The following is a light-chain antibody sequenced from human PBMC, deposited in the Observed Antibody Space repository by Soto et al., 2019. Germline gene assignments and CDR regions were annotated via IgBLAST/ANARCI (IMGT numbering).Light chain of an antibody. CDR2: AAS. Sequence: DIQMTQSPSTLSASVGDSVTITWRASQSVNGWLAWYQQKPGKAPKLLIYAASNLESGVPSRFSGSGSGTEFTLTISSLQPDDFATYYCQHYNSNPWTFGQGTKVEIK. CDR3: QHYNSNPWT. V-gene: IGKV1-5*01. CDR1: QSVNGW. J-gene: IGKJ1*01.